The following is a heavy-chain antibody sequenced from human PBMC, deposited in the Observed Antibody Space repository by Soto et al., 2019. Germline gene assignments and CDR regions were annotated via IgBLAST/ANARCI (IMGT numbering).Heavy chain of an antibody. CDR2: INHSGST. D-gene: IGHD3-9*01. V-gene: IGHV4-34*01. J-gene: IGHJ6*02. CDR3: ARGRDWPYYYYYGMDV. CDR1: GGSFSGYY. Sequence: SETLCLTCAVYGGSFSGYYWSWIRQPPGKGLEWIGEINHSGSTNYNPSLKSRVTISVDTSKNQFSLKLSSVTAADTAVYYCARGRDWPYYYYYGMDVWGQGTTVTVSS.